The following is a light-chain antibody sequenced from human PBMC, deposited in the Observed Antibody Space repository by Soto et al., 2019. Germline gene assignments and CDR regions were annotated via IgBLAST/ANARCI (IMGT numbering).Light chain of an antibody. Sequence: EIVLTQSPATLSLSPGERATLSCRASQSVDSYLAWYQQKPGQAPRLLIFNASNRATSIPARFSGSGSGTDFTLTISSLEPGDFAVCYCQKNSNRLPFGGGTKMDIK. V-gene: IGKV3-11*01. CDR2: NAS. J-gene: IGKJ4*01. CDR1: QSVDSY. CDR3: QKNSNRLP.